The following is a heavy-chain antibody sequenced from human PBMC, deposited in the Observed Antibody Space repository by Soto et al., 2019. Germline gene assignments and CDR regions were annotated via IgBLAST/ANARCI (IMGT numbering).Heavy chain of an antibody. CDR3: ATETVAGIQLDY. CDR2: FDPEDGET. V-gene: IGHV1-24*01. D-gene: IGHD6-19*01. Sequence: QVQLVQSGAEANKPGASVKVSCKVSGYTLTELSMQWVRQAPGTGLEWMGGFDPEDGETIYAQKFQGRVTMTEDTSTATAYMELSSLRSEDTAVYYCATETVAGIQLDYWGQGTLVTVSS. CDR1: GYTLTELS. J-gene: IGHJ4*02.